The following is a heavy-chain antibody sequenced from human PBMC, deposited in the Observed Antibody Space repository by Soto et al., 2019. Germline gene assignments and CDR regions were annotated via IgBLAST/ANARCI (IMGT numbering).Heavy chain of an antibody. D-gene: IGHD3-10*01. V-gene: IGHV1-18*04. CDR3: ARDHYYVSGTLYDYGMDV. CDR2: ISAYNDNT. J-gene: IGHJ6*02. CDR1: GYTFTSYS. Sequence: QVQLVQSGAEVKKPGASVKVSCKASGYTFTSYSISWVRQAPGQGLEWMGWISAYNDNTNYAQNLQGRVTMTTDTSTGPAYMELRSLRSDDTAVYYCARDHYYVSGTLYDYGMDVWGQGTTVTVSS.